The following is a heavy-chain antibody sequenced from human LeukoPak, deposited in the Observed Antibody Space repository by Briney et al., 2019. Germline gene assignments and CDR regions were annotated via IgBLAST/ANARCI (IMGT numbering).Heavy chain of an antibody. D-gene: IGHD2-15*01. CDR2: ISGDGGST. CDR1: GFTFDDYA. Sequence: PGGSLRLSCAASGFTFDDYAMHWVRQAPGKGLEWVSLISGDGGSTYYADSVKGRFTISRDNSKNSLYLQTNSLRTEDTALYYCAKDSLGPVVVAATPLDYWGQGTLVTVSS. CDR3: AKDSLGPVVVAATPLDY. V-gene: IGHV3-43*02. J-gene: IGHJ4*02.